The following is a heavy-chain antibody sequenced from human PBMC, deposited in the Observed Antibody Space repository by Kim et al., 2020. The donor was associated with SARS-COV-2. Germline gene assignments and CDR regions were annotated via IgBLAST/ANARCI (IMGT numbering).Heavy chain of an antibody. J-gene: IGHJ4*02. V-gene: IGHV1-2*02. D-gene: IGHD4-17*01. CDR2: T. Sequence: TNYAQKFQGRVTMTRDTSISTTYMELSRLRSDDTAVFYCARVLVTTDIHYWGQGTLVTVSS. CDR3: ARVLVTTDIHY.